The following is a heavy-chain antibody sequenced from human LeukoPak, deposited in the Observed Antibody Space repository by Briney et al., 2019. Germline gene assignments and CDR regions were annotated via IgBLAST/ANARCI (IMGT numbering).Heavy chain of an antibody. D-gene: IGHD3-22*01. J-gene: IGHJ4*02. Sequence: GGSMTLSCAASGFTVSDNYNSWVRRAPGKRLELVSILYRGGGTYDADSVKVRFTISRDKNTLSLQMNSLRVEDTAVYYCAWPSQSSGYSFQYWGQGILVTVSS. CDR2: LYRGGGT. CDR3: AWPSQSSGYSFQY. CDR1: GFTVSDNY. V-gene: IGHV3-53*01.